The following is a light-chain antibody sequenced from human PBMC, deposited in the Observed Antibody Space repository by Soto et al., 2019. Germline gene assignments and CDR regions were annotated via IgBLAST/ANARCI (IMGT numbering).Light chain of an antibody. CDR1: SSDVGGYNY. J-gene: IGLJ1*01. V-gene: IGLV2-8*01. Sequence: QSVLTQPPSASGSPGQSVTISCTRTSSDVGGYNYVSWYQQHPGKAPKLMIYEVTKRPSGVPDRFSGSKSGNTASLTVSGLQAEDEADYYCSSYAGNNNLVFGTGTKLTVL. CDR3: SSYAGNNNLV. CDR2: EVT.